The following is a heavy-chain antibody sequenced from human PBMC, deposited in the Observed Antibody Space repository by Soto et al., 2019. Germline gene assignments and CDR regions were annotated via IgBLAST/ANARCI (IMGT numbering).Heavy chain of an antibody. D-gene: IGHD2-2*01. CDR3: ARDRAIGLFDP. V-gene: IGHV4-30-2*01. J-gene: IGHJ5*02. Sequence: SETLSLTCAVSGGSISSGGYSWSWIRQPPGKGLEWIGYIYHSGSTYYNPSLKSRVTISVDRSKNQFSLKLSSVTAADTAVYYCARDRAIGLFDPWGQGTLVTVSS. CDR2: IYHSGST. CDR1: GGSISSGGYS.